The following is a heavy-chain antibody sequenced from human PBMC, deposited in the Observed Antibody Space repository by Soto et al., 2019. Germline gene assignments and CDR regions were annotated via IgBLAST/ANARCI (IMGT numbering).Heavy chain of an antibody. Sequence: EVQLVESGGGLVKPGGSLRLSCAASGFTFSIYTMPWVRQAPGKGLEWVSAISDTSSPIYYADLGEGRVTAARDNAKNSMYLKVSSLGAEVTAVYYCARARSCCTGYFDYWGQGTLVTVSS. V-gene: IGHV3-21*01. CDR3: ARARSCCTGYFDY. CDR2: ISDTSSPI. D-gene: IGHD2-8*01. J-gene: IGHJ4*02. CDR1: GFTFSIYT.